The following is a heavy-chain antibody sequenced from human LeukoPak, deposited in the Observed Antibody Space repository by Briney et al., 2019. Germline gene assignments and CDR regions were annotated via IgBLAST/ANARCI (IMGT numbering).Heavy chain of an antibody. J-gene: IGHJ5*02. CDR3: AIDLTSEPTP. D-gene: IGHD4/OR15-4a*01. Sequence: GGSLRLSCAASGFTFSSHSMNWVRQAPGKGLEWISYVSSSGNTKHYVDSVMGRFTISRDNAKNSVYLQINSLRDEDTAVYYCAIDLTSEPTPWGQGTLVTVSS. V-gene: IGHV3-48*02. CDR2: VSSSGNTK. CDR1: GFTFSSHS.